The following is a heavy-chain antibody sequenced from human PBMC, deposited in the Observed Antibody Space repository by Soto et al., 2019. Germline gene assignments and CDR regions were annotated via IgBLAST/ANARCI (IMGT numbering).Heavy chain of an antibody. Sequence: XSGKVCWKGSGYIFSSFYINWVRQAPGQGLEWMGWTSGYSGNSKYAQKFQGRVTMTTDTSTNTGYMEMRSLTSDDTAVYYCARDIFGHVDAFDLWGQGEMVTVS. J-gene: IGHJ3*01. D-gene: IGHD3-3*02. CDR1: GYIFSSFY. V-gene: IGHV1-18*01. CDR2: TSGYSGNS. CDR3: ARDIFGHVDAFDL.